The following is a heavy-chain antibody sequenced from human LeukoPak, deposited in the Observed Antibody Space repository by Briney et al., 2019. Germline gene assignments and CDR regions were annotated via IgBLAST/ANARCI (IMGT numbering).Heavy chain of an antibody. CDR1: GYTFTSYA. Sequence: ASVKVSCKASGYTFTSYAISWVRQAPGQGLEWMGGIIPIFGTANYAQKFQGRVTITADKSTSTAYMELSSLRSEDTAVYYCASSGDDFWSGRKPYYFDYWGQGTLVTVSS. V-gene: IGHV1-69*06. CDR3: ASSGDDFWSGRKPYYFDY. J-gene: IGHJ4*02. CDR2: IIPIFGTA. D-gene: IGHD3-3*01.